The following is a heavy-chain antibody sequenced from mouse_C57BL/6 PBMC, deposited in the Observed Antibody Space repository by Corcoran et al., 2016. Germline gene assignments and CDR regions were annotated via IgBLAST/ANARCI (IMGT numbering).Heavy chain of an antibody. V-gene: IGHV1-55*01. CDR2: IYTGSVST. Sequence: QVQQQQPEAELVEPWASVQMSCQASGYTYTSYWITWGKQKPGQGLEWIGDIYTGSVSTNYNEQFKSKATLTVDTSSSTASMQLSSLTSEDSAVYYCARCSLYDYFYAMDYWRQGPSVTVSP. J-gene: IGHJ4*01. CDR1: GYTYTSYW. CDR3: ARCSLYDYFYAMDY. D-gene: IGHD2-4*01.